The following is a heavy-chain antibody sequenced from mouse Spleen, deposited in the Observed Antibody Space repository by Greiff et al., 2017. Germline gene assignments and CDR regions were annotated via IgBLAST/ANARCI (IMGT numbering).Heavy chain of an antibody. CDR1: GYSFTGYY. V-gene: IGHV1-42*01. J-gene: IGHJ2*01. D-gene: IGHD2-3*01. CDR2: INPSTGGT. CDR3: ARGDDGYYFDY. Sequence: VQLKQSGPELVKPGASVKISCKASGYSFTGYYMNWVKQSPEKSLEWIGEINPSTGGTTYNQKFKAKATLTVDKSSSTAYMQLKSLTSEDSAVYYCARGDDGYYFDYWGQGTTLTVSS.